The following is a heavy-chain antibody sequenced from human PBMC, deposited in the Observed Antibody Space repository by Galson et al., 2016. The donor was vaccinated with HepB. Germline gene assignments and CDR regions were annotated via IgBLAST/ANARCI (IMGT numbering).Heavy chain of an antibody. D-gene: IGHD3-9*01. J-gene: IGHJ6*02. V-gene: IGHV3-30-3*01. Sequence: TLRLSCAASEFTLNTYAMHWVRQTPGNGREWVAVVSSDGVKLIYANSVKRRFTISRDNSKNTVYLQMDSLRTDDTAMFYCARDYSSVYDILTDYGMDVWGLGTLVTVSS. CDR3: ARDYSSVYDILTDYGMDV. CDR2: VSSDGVKL. CDR1: EFTLNTYA.